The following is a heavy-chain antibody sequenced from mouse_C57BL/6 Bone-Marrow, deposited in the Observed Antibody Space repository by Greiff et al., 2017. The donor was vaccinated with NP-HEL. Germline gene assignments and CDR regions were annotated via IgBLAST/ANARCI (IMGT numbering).Heavy chain of an antibody. D-gene: IGHD1-1*01. CDR2: IDPSDSYT. V-gene: IGHV1-50*01. Sequence: QVQLQQPGAELVKPGASVKLSCKASGYTFTSYWMQWVKQRPGQGLEWIGEIDPSDSYTNYNQKFKGKATLTVDTSSSTAYMQLSSLTSEDSAVYYCARRRLRGFAYWGQGTLVTVSA. CDR1: GYTFTSYW. CDR3: ARRRLRGFAY. J-gene: IGHJ3*01.